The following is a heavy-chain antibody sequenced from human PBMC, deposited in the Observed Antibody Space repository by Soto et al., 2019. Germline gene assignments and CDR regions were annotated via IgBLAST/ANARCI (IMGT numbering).Heavy chain of an antibody. CDR2: ISSSGTSA. D-gene: IGHD6-19*01. J-gene: IGHJ4*02. V-gene: IGHV3-11*05. CDR1: GFTFSAVY. Sequence: DLEESGGGLVKPRGSLRLSCAASGFTFSAVYMSWIRQAPNKGLEYISYISSSGTSANYADSVKGRFTISRDNAKNSLYLHMNSLRAEDTAVYYCARDRGAVTGQYFDYWGQGALVTVSS. CDR3: ARDRGAVTGQYFDY.